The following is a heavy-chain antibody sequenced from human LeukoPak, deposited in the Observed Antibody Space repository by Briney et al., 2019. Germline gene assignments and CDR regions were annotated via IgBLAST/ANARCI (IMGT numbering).Heavy chain of an antibody. CDR1: GASISSYS. V-gene: IGHV4-59*01. CDR3: AKISSSIYYGMDV. Sequence: SETLSLTCTVSGASISSYSWSWIRQPPGKGLEWIGYVFNSGITNYNPSLKSRLTISLDTPKNHFSLKLSSVTAADTAVYYCAKISSSIYYGMDVWGQGTTVTVSS. D-gene: IGHD6-13*01. CDR2: VFNSGIT. J-gene: IGHJ6*02.